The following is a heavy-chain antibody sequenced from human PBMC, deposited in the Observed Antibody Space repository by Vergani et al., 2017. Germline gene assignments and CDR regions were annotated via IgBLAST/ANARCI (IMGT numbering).Heavy chain of an antibody. CDR1: GGTFSSYA. CDR2: IITIFGTA. CDR3: ARVGQQLVLSGWFDP. D-gene: IGHD6-13*01. Sequence: QVQLVQSGAEVKKPGSSVKVSCKASGGTFSSYAISWVRQAPGQGLEWMGGIITIFGTANYAQKFQGRVTITADKSTSTAYMELSSLRSEDTAVYYCARVGQQLVLSGWFDPWGQGTLVTVSS. V-gene: IGHV1-69*06. J-gene: IGHJ5*02.